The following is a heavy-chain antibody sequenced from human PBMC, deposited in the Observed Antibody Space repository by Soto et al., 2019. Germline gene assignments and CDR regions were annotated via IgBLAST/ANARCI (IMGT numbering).Heavy chain of an antibody. V-gene: IGHV3-30*04. CDR3: ARSGDYADAY. Sequence: GGSLRLSCAVSGFTFSSYAMQWVRQAPGKGLELVAIISYDGNNNDYADSVKGRFTISRDSSKNTLYLQMNSLRDDDTAVYFCARSGDYADAYWGQGTLVTVSS. CDR2: ISYDGNNN. CDR1: GFTFSSYA. J-gene: IGHJ4*02. D-gene: IGHD4-17*01.